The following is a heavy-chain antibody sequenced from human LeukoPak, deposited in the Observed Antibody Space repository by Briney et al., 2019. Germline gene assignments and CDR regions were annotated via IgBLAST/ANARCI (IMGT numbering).Heavy chain of an antibody. CDR3: ARDGTAAAGPAEYFQH. CDR2: INPNSGGT. CDR1: GYTFTSYY. J-gene: IGHJ1*01. V-gene: IGHV1-2*02. Sequence: ASVKVSCKASGYTFTSYYMHWVRQAPGQGLEWMGWINPNSGGTNYAQKFQGRVTMTRDTSISTAYMELSRLRSDDTAVYYCARDGTAAAGPAEYFQHWGQGTLVTVSS. D-gene: IGHD6-13*01.